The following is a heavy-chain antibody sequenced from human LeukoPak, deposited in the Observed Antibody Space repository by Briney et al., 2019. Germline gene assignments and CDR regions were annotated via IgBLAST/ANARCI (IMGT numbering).Heavy chain of an antibody. J-gene: IGHJ4*02. Sequence: PEGSLRLSCVASGFTFDDYAMHWVRQAPGKGLEWVSGISWNSDSIAYADSVKGRFTISRDNATNSLYLQINSLRPEDMALYFCARGVGDYCSGGSCYYFDSWGQGTLVTVSS. D-gene: IGHD2-15*01. CDR1: GFTFDDYA. CDR2: ISWNSDSI. V-gene: IGHV3-9*03. CDR3: ARGVGDYCSGGSCYYFDS.